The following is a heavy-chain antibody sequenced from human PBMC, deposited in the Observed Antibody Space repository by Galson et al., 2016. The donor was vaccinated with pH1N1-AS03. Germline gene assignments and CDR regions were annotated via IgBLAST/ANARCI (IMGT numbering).Heavy chain of an antibody. J-gene: IGHJ6*02. CDR3: ARESFSRDGVDILGLGGYGLDV. Sequence: SVKVSCKASGGTFSSSIFNWVRQAPGQGLEWMGGIIPNFDTANYAQKLQGRVTITADISTNTAYMELSSLRSEDTAVYYCARESFSRDGVDILGLGGYGLDVWGQGTTVTVSS. V-gene: IGHV1-69*06. CDR2: IIPNFDTA. D-gene: IGHD5-12*01. CDR1: GGTFSSSI.